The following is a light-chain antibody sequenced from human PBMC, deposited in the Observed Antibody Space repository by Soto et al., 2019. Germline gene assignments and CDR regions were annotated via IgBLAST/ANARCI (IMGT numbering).Light chain of an antibody. Sequence: QSVLTQPPSASGTPGQRVTISCSGSSSNIRSNYVYWYHQLPGTAPKLLIYRNNQRPSGVSDRFSGSKSGTSASLAIGGLRSEDEADYFCAAWDDSLSGYVFGTGTKLTVL. CDR3: AAWDDSLSGYV. CDR2: RNN. V-gene: IGLV1-47*01. J-gene: IGLJ1*01. CDR1: SSNIRSNY.